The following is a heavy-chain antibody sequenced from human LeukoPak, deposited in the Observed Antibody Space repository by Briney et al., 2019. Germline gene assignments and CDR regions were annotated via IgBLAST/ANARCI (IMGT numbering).Heavy chain of an antibody. CDR3: ARGRYYYDGSGYYQHGYYYYYYYMDV. CDR2: INHSGST. Sequence: SETLSLTCAVYGGSFSGYHWSWIRQPPGKGLEWIGEINHSGSTNYNPSLKSRVTISVDTSKNQFSLKLSSVTAADTAVYYCARGRYYYDGSGYYQHGYYYYYYYMDVWGKGATVTVSS. D-gene: IGHD3-22*01. J-gene: IGHJ6*03. CDR1: GGSFSGYH. V-gene: IGHV4-34*01.